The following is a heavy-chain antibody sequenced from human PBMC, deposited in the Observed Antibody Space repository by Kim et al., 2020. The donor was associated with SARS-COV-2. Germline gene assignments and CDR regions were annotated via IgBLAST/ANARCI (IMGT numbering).Heavy chain of an antibody. CDR2: ISWNSGSI. CDR1: GFTFDDYA. D-gene: IGHD3-22*01. V-gene: IGHV3-9*01. CDR3: AKVYDSSGYLIGAFDI. J-gene: IGHJ3*02. Sequence: GGSLRLSCAASGFTFDDYAMHWVRQAPGKGLEWVSGISWNSGSIGYADSVKGRFTISRDNAKNSLYLQMNSLRAEDTALYYCAKVYDSSGYLIGAFDIWG.